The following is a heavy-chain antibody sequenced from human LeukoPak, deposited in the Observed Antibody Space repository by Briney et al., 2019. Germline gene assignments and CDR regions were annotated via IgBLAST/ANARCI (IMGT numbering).Heavy chain of an antibody. CDR3: ARGADGVSSNSRGWFDP. CDR2: ISTSSSYI. CDR1: GFTFSSYS. D-gene: IGHD2-15*01. Sequence: PGGSLRLSCAASGFTFSSYSMNWVRQAPGKGLEWVSSISTSSSYIYYTDSVKGRFTISRDNAKNSLYLQMNSLRAEDTAVYSCARGADGVSSNSRGWFDPWGQGTLVTVSS. V-gene: IGHV3-21*01. J-gene: IGHJ5*02.